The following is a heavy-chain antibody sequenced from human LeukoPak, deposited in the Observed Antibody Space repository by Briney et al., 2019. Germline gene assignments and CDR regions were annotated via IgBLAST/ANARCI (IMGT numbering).Heavy chain of an antibody. CDR2: MNPNSGNT. Sequence: ASVKVSCKASGYTFTSYDINWVRQATGQGLEWMGWMNPNSGNTGYAQKFQGRVTITRNTSISTAYMELSSLRSEDTAVYYCATSFALDAFDIWGQGTMVTVSS. V-gene: IGHV1-8*03. CDR1: GYTFTSYD. J-gene: IGHJ3*02. CDR3: ATSFALDAFDI.